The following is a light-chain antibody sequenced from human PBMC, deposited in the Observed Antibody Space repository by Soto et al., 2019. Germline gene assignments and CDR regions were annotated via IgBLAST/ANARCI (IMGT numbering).Light chain of an antibody. V-gene: IGKV3-11*01. CDR3: QQRIDWPLT. J-gene: IGKJ4*01. CDR2: DAS. Sequence: EIVLTRSPATLSLSPGEGATLSCRASQSIRTYLGWYQQKPGQAPRLLIYDASNRATGIPARFSGSGSGTDFTLTISSLEPEDFAVYYCQQRIDWPLTFGGGTKVEIK. CDR1: QSIRTY.